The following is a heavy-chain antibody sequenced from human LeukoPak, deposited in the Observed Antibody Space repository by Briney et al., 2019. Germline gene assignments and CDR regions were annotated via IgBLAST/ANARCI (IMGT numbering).Heavy chain of an antibody. Sequence: PSETLSLTCIVSGGSISSSGYYWGWIRQPPGKGLEWIGSMYSNGNTHYNPSFKSQVTISGDTSKNQVSLRLSSLTAADTAVYYCARQGLGTYYYGSGSSHVAFDIWGQGTMVTVSS. CDR3: ARQGLGTYYYGSGSSHVAFDI. CDR2: MYSNGNT. V-gene: IGHV4-39*01. CDR1: GGSISSSGYY. D-gene: IGHD3-10*01. J-gene: IGHJ3*02.